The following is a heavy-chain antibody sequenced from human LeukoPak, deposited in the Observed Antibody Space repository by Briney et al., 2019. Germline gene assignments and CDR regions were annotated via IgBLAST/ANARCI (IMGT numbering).Heavy chain of an antibody. J-gene: IGHJ4*02. V-gene: IGHV3-30-3*01. D-gene: IGHD6-13*01. CDR2: ISYDGSNK. CDR3: AAGYSSSWYDY. CDR1: GFTFSSYA. Sequence: GGSLRPSCAASGFTFSSYAMHWVRQAPGKGLEWVAVISYDGSNKYYADSVKGRFTISRDNAKNSLYLQMNSLRAEDTAVYYCAAGYSSSWYDYWGQGTLVTVSS.